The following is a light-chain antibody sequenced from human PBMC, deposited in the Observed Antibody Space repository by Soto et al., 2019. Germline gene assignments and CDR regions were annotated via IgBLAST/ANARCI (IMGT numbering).Light chain of an antibody. J-gene: IGKJ2*01. CDR1: QSVRSN. CDR3: QQYNNWPPYT. V-gene: IGKV3-15*01. CDR2: GAS. Sequence: EIVMTQSPATQSVSPGERATLSCRASQSVRSNLAWYQQKPGQAPRLLIYGASTRATGIPARFSGSGSGTEFNLTISSLQSEDFAVYYCQQYNNWPPYTFGQGTKLEIK.